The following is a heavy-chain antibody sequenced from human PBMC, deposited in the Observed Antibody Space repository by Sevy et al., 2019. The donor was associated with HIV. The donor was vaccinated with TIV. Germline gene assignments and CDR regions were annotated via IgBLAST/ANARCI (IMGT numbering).Heavy chain of an antibody. CDR1: GFTFSRYD. J-gene: IGHJ3*02. V-gene: IGHV3-13*01. Sequence: GGSLRLSCAASGFTFSRYDMHWVRQATGKGLEWVSSIGTAGDTYYPGSVKGRFTISRENAKKSLYLQMNSLRAGDTAVYFCARGTRYSGSYYLGDDAFDIWGQGTMVTVSS. CDR3: ARGTRYSGSYYLGDDAFDI. CDR2: IGTAGDT. D-gene: IGHD1-26*01.